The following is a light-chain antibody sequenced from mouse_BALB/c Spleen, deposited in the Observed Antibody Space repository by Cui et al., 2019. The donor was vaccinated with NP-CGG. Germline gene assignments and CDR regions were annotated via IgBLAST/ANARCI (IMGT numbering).Light chain of an antibody. J-gene: IGLJ1*01. CDR3: ALWYSNHWV. CDR2: GTN. CDR1: TGAVTTSNY. V-gene: IGLV1*01. Sequence: QSFVTEESALTTSSGETVTLTSRSSTGAVTTSNYANWVQEKPDHLFTGLIGGTNNRAPGVPARFSSSLVGDKAALTITGAKTEDEAIYFCALWYSNHWVFGGGTKLTVL.